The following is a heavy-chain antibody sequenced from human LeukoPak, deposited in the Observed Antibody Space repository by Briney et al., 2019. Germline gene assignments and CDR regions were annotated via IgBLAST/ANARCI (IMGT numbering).Heavy chain of an antibody. CDR2: ISDSGGNT. Sequence: GWSLRLSCAASGFTFSSYAMSWLRQAPGQGLEWVAAISDSGGNTYYADSVKGRFTISRDNSKNTLYLQMNSLRAEDTAVYYCAKQDIRSSAWYDWGQGTLVTVSS. V-gene: IGHV3-23*01. CDR1: GFTFSSYA. D-gene: IGHD6-19*01. J-gene: IGHJ4*02. CDR3: AKQDIRSSAWYD.